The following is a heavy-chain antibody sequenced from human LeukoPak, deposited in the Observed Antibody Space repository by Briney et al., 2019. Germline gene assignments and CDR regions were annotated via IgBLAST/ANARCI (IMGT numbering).Heavy chain of an antibody. D-gene: IGHD3-22*01. CDR1: GGTFSSYA. J-gene: IGHJ6*02. CDR3: ARSYYDSSGYYGVAYYYGMDV. Sequence: ASVKVSCKASGGTFSSYAISWVRQAPGQGLEWMGGIIPIFGTANYAQKFQGRVTITADESTSTAYMELSSLRSEDTAVYYCARSYYDSSGYYGVAYYYGMDVWGQGTTVTVSS. V-gene: IGHV1-69*13. CDR2: IIPIFGTA.